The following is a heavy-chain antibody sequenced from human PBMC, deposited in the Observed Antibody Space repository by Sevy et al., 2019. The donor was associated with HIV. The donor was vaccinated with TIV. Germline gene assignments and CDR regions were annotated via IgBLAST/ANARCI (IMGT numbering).Heavy chain of an antibody. V-gene: IGHV3-7*01. CDR2: AKQDGSVK. CDR1: GFTLDSYW. D-gene: IGHD6-13*01. CDR3: VRAIAAHDSF. Sequence: GGSLRLSCVASGFTLDSYWMSWVRRTPGKGLEWVANAKQDGSVKYYVDSVKGRFTISRDNARNLVYLQMNSLRVDDTALYYCVRAIAAHDSFWGQGTLVTVSS. J-gene: IGHJ4*02.